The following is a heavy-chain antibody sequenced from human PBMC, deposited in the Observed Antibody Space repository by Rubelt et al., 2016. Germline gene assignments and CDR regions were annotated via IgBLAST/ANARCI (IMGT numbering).Heavy chain of an antibody. J-gene: IGHJ5*02. Sequence: QVHLQESGPGLVKPSGTLSLTCGVSGGSISSGGYSWSWIRQPPGKGLEWIGYIYHSGSTYYNPSLKGRVTISVDRSKNQFSLKLSSVTAADTAVYYCARTSPLNWNYRYGWFDPWGQGTLVTVSS. D-gene: IGHD1-7*01. V-gene: IGHV4-30-2*01. CDR1: GGSISSGGYS. CDR3: ARTSPLNWNYRYGWFDP. CDR2: IYHSGST.